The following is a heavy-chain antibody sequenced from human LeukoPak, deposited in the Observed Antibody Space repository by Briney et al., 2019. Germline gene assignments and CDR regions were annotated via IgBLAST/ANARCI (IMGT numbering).Heavy chain of an antibody. CDR1: GFTFDDYA. CDR2: ISWNSGSI. CDR3: AKESGRGYSGYDLGYFDY. V-gene: IGHV3-9*01. Sequence: PGRSLRLSCAASGFTFDDYAMHWVRQAPGKGLEWVSGISWNSGSIGYADSVKGRFTISRDNAKNSLYLQMNSLRAEDTALYYCAKESGRGYSGYDLGYFDYWGQGTLVTVSS. J-gene: IGHJ4*02. D-gene: IGHD5-12*01.